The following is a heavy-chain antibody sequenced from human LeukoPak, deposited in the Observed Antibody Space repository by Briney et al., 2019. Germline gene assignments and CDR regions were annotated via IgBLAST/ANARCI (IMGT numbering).Heavy chain of an antibody. CDR3: VRSPHILTGENFDY. D-gene: IGHD3-9*01. CDR2: INPNHGDT. V-gene: IGHV1-2*02. J-gene: IGHJ4*02. Sequence: ASVKVSCKASVYTFTGYYMHWVRQAPGQGLEWMGWINPNHGDTNYAQKFQDRVSMTRDTSISTAYMHLSRLRSADTAVYYCVRSPHILTGENFDYWGQGTLLTVSS. CDR1: VYTFTGYY.